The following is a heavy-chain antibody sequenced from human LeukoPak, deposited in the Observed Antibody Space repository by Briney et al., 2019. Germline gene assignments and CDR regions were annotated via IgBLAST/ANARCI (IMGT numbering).Heavy chain of an antibody. CDR2: IIPILGIA. CDR1: GGTFSSYA. Sequence: SVKVSCKASGGTFSSYAISWVRQAPGQGLEWMGRIIPILGIANYAQKFQGRVTITADKSTSTAYMELSSLRSEDTAVYYCARDELTTTQLAYCGGDCYSPWFDPWGQGTLVTVS. CDR3: ARDELTTTQLAYCGGDCYSPWFDP. D-gene: IGHD2-21*01. V-gene: IGHV1-69*04. J-gene: IGHJ5*02.